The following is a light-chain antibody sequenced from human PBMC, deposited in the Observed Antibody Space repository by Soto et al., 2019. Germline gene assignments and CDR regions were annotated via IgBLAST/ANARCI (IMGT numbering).Light chain of an antibody. J-gene: IGKJ1*01. CDR2: GAS. Sequence: EIVLTQSPGTLSLSPGERATLSCRTSQSVSSSYLAWYQQKPGQAPRLLIYGASTRATGIPDRFSGSGSGTDFPLTISRLEPEDFAVYYCQQYGTSFWTFGQGTKVEIK. CDR1: QSVSSSY. V-gene: IGKV3-20*01. CDR3: QQYGTSFWT.